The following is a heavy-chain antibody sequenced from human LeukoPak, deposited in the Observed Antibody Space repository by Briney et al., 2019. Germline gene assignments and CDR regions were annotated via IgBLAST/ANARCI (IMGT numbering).Heavy chain of an antibody. CDR2: IIPIFGTA. J-gene: IGHJ4*02. CDR3: ARSPNSIKIFGVDLSATPYYSDC. CDR1: GGTFSSYA. Sequence: SVKVSCKASGGTFSSYAISWVRQAPGQGLEWMGRIIPIFGTANYAQKFQGRVTITTDESTSTAYMELSSLRSEDTAVYYCARSPNSIKIFGVDLSATPYYSDCWGQGTLVTASS. D-gene: IGHD3-3*01. V-gene: IGHV1-69*05.